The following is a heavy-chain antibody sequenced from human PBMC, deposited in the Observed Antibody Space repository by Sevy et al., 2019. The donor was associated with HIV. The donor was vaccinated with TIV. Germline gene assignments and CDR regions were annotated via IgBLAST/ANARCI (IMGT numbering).Heavy chain of an antibody. J-gene: IGHJ6*02. CDR3: ASDYYDSSGYYYGMDV. V-gene: IGHV3-48*01. CDR2: ISSSSSTI. CDR1: GFTFSSYS. Sequence: GGSLRLSCAASGFTFSSYSMNWVRQAPGKGLEWVSYISSSSSTIYYADSVKGRFTIFRDNAKNSLYLQMNSLRAEDTAVYYCASDYYDSSGYYYGMDVWGQGTTVTVSS. D-gene: IGHD3-22*01.